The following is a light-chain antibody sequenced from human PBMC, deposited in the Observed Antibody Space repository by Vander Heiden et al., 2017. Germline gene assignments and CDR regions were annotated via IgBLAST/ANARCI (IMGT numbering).Light chain of an antibody. CDR3: QQRSNWQYT. Sequence: EIVLTQSPATLSLSPGERATLSCRASQSVSSYLAWYQQKPGQAPRLLIYDASNRATGIPARFSGSGPGTDSTLTISSLEPEDFAVYYCQQRSNWQYTFGQGTKLEIK. J-gene: IGKJ2*01. V-gene: IGKV3D-11*02. CDR1: QSVSSY. CDR2: DAS.